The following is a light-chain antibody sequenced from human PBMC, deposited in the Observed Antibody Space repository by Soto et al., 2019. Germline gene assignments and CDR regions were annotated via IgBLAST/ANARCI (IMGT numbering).Light chain of an antibody. CDR1: QIVSSIY. V-gene: IGKV3-20*01. CDR3: QQYGSSPPMYP. J-gene: IGKJ2*01. Sequence: EVVVTQSPGTLSLSPGERATLSCRASQIVSSIYLAWYQQKPGQAPRLLIYGASSRATGIPDRFSGSGSGTDFTLTINSLEPEDFAVYYCQQYGSSPPMYPFGQATKLEIK. CDR2: GAS.